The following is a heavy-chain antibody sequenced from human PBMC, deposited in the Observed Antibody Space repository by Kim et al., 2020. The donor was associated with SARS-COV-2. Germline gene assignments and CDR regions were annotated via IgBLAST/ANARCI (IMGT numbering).Heavy chain of an antibody. V-gene: IGHV3-23*01. J-gene: IGHJ4*02. CDR3: AKDSPASCGGDCYPFDS. Sequence: VKGRFTISRDNSKKTLYLQMNSLRAEDTAVYYCAKDSPASCGGDCYPFDSWGQGTLVTVSS. D-gene: IGHD2-21*02.